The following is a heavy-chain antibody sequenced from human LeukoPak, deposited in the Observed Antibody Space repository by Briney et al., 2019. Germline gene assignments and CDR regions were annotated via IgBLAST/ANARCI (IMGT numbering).Heavy chain of an antibody. CDR2: ISDDGRGK. CDR3: AKRPSDYGDYVSYFDY. J-gene: IGHJ4*03. Sequence: GGSLRLSCAAPGFSFISYGMHWVRQAPGKGLEWVGVISDDGRGKDYADSVKGRFTISRDNSKDTLYLQMNSLRAEDTAVYYCAKRPSDYGDYVSYFDYWGQGTLVTVSS. D-gene: IGHD4-17*01. V-gene: IGHV3-30*18. CDR1: GFSFISYG.